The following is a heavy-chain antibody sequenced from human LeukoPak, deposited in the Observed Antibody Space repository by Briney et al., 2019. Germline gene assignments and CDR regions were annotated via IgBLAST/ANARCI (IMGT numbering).Heavy chain of an antibody. J-gene: IGHJ4*02. CDR2: IWYDGSNK. CDR3: ARDLALVVVPAAIGY. D-gene: IGHD2-2*01. V-gene: IGHV3-33*01. Sequence: GGSLRLSCAASEFTVSSYGMHWVRQAPGKGLEWVAVIWYDGSNKYYADSVKGRFTISRDNSKNTLYLQMNSLRAEDTAVYYCARDLALVVVPAAIGYWGQGTLVTVSS. CDR1: EFTVSSYG.